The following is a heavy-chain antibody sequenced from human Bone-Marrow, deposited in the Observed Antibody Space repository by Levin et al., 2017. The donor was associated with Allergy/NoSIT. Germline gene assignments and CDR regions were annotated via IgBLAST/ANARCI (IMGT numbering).Heavy chain of an antibody. J-gene: IGHJ3*02. CDR1: GFTISSNY. CDR3: ARDPHSSGYYFDAFDI. Sequence: PGGSLRLSCAASGFTISSNYMSWVRQAPGKGLEWVSVIYSGGSTYYADSVKGRFTISRDNSKNTLYLQMNSLRAEDTAVYYCARDPHSSGYYFDAFDIWGQGTMVTVSS. V-gene: IGHV3-53*01. D-gene: IGHD3-22*01. CDR2: IYSGGST.